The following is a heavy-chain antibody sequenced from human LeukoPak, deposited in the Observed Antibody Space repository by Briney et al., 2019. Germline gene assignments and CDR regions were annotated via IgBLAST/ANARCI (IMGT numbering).Heavy chain of an antibody. CDR1: GGSISGYY. J-gene: IGHJ6*03. D-gene: IGHD3-22*01. CDR3: ARVAIPYDISPYYDGYMDV. Sequence: SETLSLTCSVSGGSISGYYWSWIRKSPDKGVEWIGYIYYSGSTNYNPSLQSRVTISVDTSKNQFSLKLSSVTAADTAVYYCARVAIPYDISPYYDGYMDVWGKGTTVTVSS. CDR2: IYYSGST. V-gene: IGHV4-59*01.